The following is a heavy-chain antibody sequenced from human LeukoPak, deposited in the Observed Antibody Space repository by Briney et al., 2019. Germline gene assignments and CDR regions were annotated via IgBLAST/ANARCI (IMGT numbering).Heavy chain of an antibody. Sequence: SETLSLTCTVSGGALSSSGHYWGWIRQPPGKGLEWIGSIYYSANTYYNPSLKSRATISVDTSKNQFSLKLSSVTAADTAVYYCARDGLGINWYFDLWGRGTLVTASS. CDR3: ARDGLGINWYFDL. CDR2: IYYSANT. D-gene: IGHD7-27*01. J-gene: IGHJ2*01. V-gene: IGHV4-39*07. CDR1: GGALSSSGHY.